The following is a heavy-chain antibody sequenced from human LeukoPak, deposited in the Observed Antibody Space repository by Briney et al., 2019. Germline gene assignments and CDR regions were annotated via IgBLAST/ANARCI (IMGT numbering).Heavy chain of an antibody. CDR1: GYSFTSYW. J-gene: IGHJ6*03. D-gene: IGHD6-19*01. CDR2: IYPGDSDT. V-gene: IGHV5-51*01. Sequence: GESLKISCKGSGYSFTSYWIGWVRQMPGKGLEWMGIIYPGDSDTRHSPSFQGQVTISADKSISTAYLQWSSLKASDTAIYYCARLYTSGWYPPGYYYHYYMDVWGKGTTVTISS. CDR3: ARLYTSGWYPPGYYYHYYMDV.